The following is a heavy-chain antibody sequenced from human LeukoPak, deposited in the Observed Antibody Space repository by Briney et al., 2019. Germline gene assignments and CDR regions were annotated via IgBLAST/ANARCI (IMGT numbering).Heavy chain of an antibody. CDR2: IYYSGST. CDR1: GGSINSYY. J-gene: IGHJ5*02. Sequence: TSETLSLTCTVSGGSINSYYWSWIRQPPGKGLEWIGYIYYSGSTYYNPSLKSRVTISVDTSRNQFSLKLSSVTAADTAVYYCARVWGPWGQGTLVTVSS. V-gene: IGHV4-59*12. CDR3: ARVWGP. D-gene: IGHD7-27*01.